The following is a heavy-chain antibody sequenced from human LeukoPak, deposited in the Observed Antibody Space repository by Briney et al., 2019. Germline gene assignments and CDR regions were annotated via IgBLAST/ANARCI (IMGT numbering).Heavy chain of an antibody. Sequence: SETLSLTCTVSGASISRYYSINRYYWSWIRQPPGKGLEWIGYIYGSGTTTYNPSLKSRVTISVDTSKNQFSLKLSSVTAADTAVYYCARGSRIVGATREFGYWGQGTLVTVSS. CDR3: ARGSRIVGATREFGY. J-gene: IGHJ4*02. D-gene: IGHD1-26*01. V-gene: IGHV4-61*05. CDR2: IYGSGTT. CDR1: GASISRYYSINRYY.